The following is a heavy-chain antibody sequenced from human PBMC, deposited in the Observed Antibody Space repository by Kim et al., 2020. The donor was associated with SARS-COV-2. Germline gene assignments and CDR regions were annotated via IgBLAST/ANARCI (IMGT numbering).Heavy chain of an antibody. CDR2: ISYSGYT. V-gene: IGHV4-39*01. CDR1: GGSISSSNSH. Sequence: SETLSLTCTVSGGSISSSNSHWGWIRQPPGKGLEWIGSISYSGYTYYNPSLRSRVTISVDTSNNQFSLKLSSVTAADTAVFFCARDMYYYDSSGLHAFDIWGQGTMVTVSS. CDR3: ARDMYYYDSSGLHAFDI. J-gene: IGHJ3*02. D-gene: IGHD3-22*01.